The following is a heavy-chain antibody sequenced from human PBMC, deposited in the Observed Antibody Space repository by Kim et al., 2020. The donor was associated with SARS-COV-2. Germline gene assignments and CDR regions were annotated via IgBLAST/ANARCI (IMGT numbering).Heavy chain of an antibody. CDR3: ARQAGTRDYRALDC. Sequence: SETLSLTCTVSGGSISSCCCYWGRNRQRPGLDLVWFSNYNVSSSTNYYPNLRSSVSVSVDTNKIPLPLRLISATAADADDYSCARQAGTRDYRALDCWG. V-gene: IGHV4-39*01. D-gene: IGHD6-19*01. CDR2: YNVSSST. J-gene: IGHJ4*01. CDR1: GGSISSCCCY.